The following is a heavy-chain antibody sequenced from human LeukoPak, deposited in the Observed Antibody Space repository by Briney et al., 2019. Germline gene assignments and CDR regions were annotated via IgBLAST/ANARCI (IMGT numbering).Heavy chain of an antibody. CDR3: ARPTRGYYDSTDPGRFDP. V-gene: IGHV4-59*08. Sequence: SETLSLTCAVYGGSFSGYYWSWIRQPPGKGLEWIGYIYYSGSTNYNPSLKSRVTISVDTSKNQFSLKLSSVTAADTAVYYCARPTRGYYDSTDPGRFDPWGQGTLVTVSS. CDR2: IYYSGST. CDR1: GGSFSGYY. J-gene: IGHJ5*02. D-gene: IGHD3-22*01.